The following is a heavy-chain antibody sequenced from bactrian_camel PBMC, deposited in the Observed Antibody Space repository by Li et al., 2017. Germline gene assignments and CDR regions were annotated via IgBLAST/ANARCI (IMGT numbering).Heavy chain of an antibody. CDR1: GFTFSSRD. CDR2: INVYGGST. Sequence: VQLVESGGGLVQPGGSLRLSCAASGFTFSSRDMSWVRQVPGKGLEWVSLINVYGGSTNSADSVKGRFTISRDNAKNTVYLQMNSLKPEDTAAYYCATNQGENCSGGYCYTGYFGYWGQGTQVTVS. V-gene: IGHV3S40*01. J-gene: IGHJ6*01. CDR3: ATNQGENCSGGYCYTGYFGY. D-gene: IGHD2*01.